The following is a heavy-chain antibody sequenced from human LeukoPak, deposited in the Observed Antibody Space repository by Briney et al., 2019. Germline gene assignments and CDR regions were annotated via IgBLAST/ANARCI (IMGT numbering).Heavy chain of an antibody. CDR3: ARHPSVSGTSYYGMDV. CDR1: GFTVSSNF. J-gene: IGHJ6*02. V-gene: IGHV3-53*01. Sequence: GGSLRLSCAASGFTVSSNFLSWVRQAPGKGLEWVAVIYSGGSTYYADSVRGRFTISRDDSKNTLYLQMNSLRAEDTAVYYCARHPSVSGTSYYGMDVWGQGTTVTVAS. D-gene: IGHD3-10*01. CDR2: IYSGGST.